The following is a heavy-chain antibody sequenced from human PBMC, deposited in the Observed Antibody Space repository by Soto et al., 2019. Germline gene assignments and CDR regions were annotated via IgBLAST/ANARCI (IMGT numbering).Heavy chain of an antibody. CDR3: ARARGGGLFDY. Sequence: QVQLQESGPGLVKPSQTLSLTCNVSGGSFSSGGYYWSWLRQHPGKGLEWIGYIYNSGSTYYNSSPKGRVTISLDTSKKQFSLNLISVTAADTAVYYCARARGGGLFDYWGQGTLVTVSS. D-gene: IGHD3-10*01. J-gene: IGHJ4*02. CDR1: GGSFSSGGYY. V-gene: IGHV4-31*03. CDR2: IYNSGST.